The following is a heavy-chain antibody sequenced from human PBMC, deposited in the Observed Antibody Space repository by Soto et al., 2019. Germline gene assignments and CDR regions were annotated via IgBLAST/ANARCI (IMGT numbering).Heavy chain of an antibody. V-gene: IGHV3-9*01. Sequence: SLRLSGAASVFTFDDYAMHWVRQVPGKGLEWVSGINWNSGSIGYGDSVKGRFAISRDNAKNSLHLQMNSLSAEDTAFYYCVKDESINWYSGHFRHWGQGTLVTVS. CDR1: VFTFDDYA. CDR3: VKDESINWYSGHFRH. D-gene: IGHD6-13*01. J-gene: IGHJ1*01. CDR2: INWNSGSI.